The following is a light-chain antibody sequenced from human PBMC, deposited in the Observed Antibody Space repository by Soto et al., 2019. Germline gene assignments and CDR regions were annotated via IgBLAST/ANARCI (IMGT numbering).Light chain of an antibody. V-gene: IGKV3-11*01. CDR2: DAS. Sequence: EIVLTQSPATLSLSPGERATLSCRASQSVSSHLAWYQQKPGQAPRLLIYDASNSATGIPARFSGSGSGTDFTLTISSLEPEDFAVYSSQQRSDWPPITFGQGTRLEIK. J-gene: IGKJ5*01. CDR3: QQRSDWPPIT. CDR1: QSVSSH.